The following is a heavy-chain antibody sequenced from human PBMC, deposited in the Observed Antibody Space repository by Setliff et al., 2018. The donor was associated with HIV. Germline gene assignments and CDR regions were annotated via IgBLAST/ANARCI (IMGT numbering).Heavy chain of an antibody. CDR2: ISYSGRT. V-gene: IGHV4-59*11. J-gene: IGHJ5*02. D-gene: IGHD6-6*01. CDR1: GDSMSRHY. CDR3: ARGGAALNWFDP. Sequence: SETLSLTCTVSGDSMSRHYWTWIRQPPGKGLEWIGYISYSGRTDYNSSLKNRITMSVDTSNNQFSLKMTSVTAADTAVYYCARGGAALNWFDPWGQGTLVTVSS.